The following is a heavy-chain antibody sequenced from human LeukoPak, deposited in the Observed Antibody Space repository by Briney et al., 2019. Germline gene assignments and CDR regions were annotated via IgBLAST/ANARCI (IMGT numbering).Heavy chain of an antibody. CDR2: TSGSGGST. J-gene: IGHJ4*02. Sequence: GGSLRLSCAASGFTFSSYAMSWVRQAPGKGLEWVSATSGSGGSTYYADSVKGRFAISRDNSKNTLFLQMSSLRAEDTAVYYCAKGAYGDYGQDYWGQGTLVTVSS. D-gene: IGHD4-17*01. CDR3: AKGAYGDYGQDY. V-gene: IGHV3-23*01. CDR1: GFTFSSYA.